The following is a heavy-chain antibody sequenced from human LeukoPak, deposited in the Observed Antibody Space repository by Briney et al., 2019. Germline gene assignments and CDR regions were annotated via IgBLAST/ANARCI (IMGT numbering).Heavy chain of an antibody. D-gene: IGHD6-6*01. V-gene: IGHV4-4*02. CDR2: IYHSGSA. CDR3: ARDFSSSSTVYYYYYMDV. J-gene: IGHJ6*03. Sequence: SGTLSLTCGVSGGSISSNNWWSWVRQPPGQGLEWIGEIYHSGSANYNPSLKSRVTISVDKSKNQLSLKLISVTAADTAVYYCARDFSSSSTVYYYYYMDVWGKGTTVTVSS. CDR1: GGSISSNNW.